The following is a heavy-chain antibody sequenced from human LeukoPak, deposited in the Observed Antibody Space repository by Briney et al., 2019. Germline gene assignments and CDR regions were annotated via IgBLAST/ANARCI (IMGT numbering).Heavy chain of an antibody. Sequence: PGRSLRLSCAASGFSFSTYAMYWVRQAPGKGLEWVAVISYDGSNKYYADSVKGRFTISRDNSKNTLYLQMNSLRAEDTAVYYCARDVLRYFDWLFGAFDYWGQGTLVTVSS. CDR1: GFSFSTYA. CDR3: ARDVLRYFDWLFGAFDY. J-gene: IGHJ4*02. V-gene: IGHV3-30-3*01. D-gene: IGHD3-9*01. CDR2: ISYDGSNK.